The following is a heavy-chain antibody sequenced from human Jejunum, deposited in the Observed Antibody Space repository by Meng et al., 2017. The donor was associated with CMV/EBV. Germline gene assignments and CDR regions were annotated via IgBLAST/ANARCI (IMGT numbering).Heavy chain of an antibody. CDR1: GFTVSTNY. CDR2: LYSGGNT. V-gene: IGHV3-66*01. J-gene: IGHJ4*02. CDR3: ASGYIEGHHLGY. D-gene: IGHD6-13*01. Sequence: EGQLVESGGDLVQPGGSLRLSCAASGFTVSTNYMSWVRQAPGKGLEWVSALYSGGNTYYADSVKGRFTLSRDNSKNTLYLQMSSLGVEDTAVYYCASGYIEGHHLGYWGQGTLVTVSS.